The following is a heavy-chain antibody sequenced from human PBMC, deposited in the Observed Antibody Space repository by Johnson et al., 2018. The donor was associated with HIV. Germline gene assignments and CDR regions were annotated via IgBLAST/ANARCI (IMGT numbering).Heavy chain of an antibody. CDR1: GFTFDDYG. CDR2: INWNGGST. V-gene: IGHV3-20*04. D-gene: IGHD2-8*01. CDR3: ARGKYGTNGVCYTKGAFDI. J-gene: IGHJ3*02. Sequence: MLLVESGGSVVRPGGSLRLSCAASGFTFDDYGMSWVRQAPGKGLEWVSGINWNGGSTGYADSVKGRFTISRDNAKNSLYLQMNSLRGEDTALYYCARGKYGTNGVCYTKGAFDIWGQGTMVTVSS.